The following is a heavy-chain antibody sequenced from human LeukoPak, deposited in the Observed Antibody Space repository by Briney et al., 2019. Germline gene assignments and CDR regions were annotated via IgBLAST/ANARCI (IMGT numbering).Heavy chain of an antibody. CDR1: GYTFTNYG. CDR2: ISVYNGNA. J-gene: IGHJ4*02. CDR3: ARGGVSNSWYRTPDY. Sequence: ASVKVSCKASGYTFTNYGISWVRQAPRQGLEWMGWISVYNGNANYVQKFQGRVIMTTDTSTSTAYMELRSLRSDDTAVYYCARGGVSNSWYRTPDYWGQGTLVTVSS. V-gene: IGHV1-18*01. D-gene: IGHD6-13*01.